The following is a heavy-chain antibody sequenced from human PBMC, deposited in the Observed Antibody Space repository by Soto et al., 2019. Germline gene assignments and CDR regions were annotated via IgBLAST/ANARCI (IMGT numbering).Heavy chain of an antibody. Sequence: GESLKISCKSSGYIFTTFWIAWVRQMPGKGLDWMGTISPGDSDTRYSPSFQGQVTISADKSISTAYLQWGSLKASDTAMYYCTRRSYYYDSRGYFAQNFDYWGQGTLVTVSS. CDR2: ISPGDSDT. CDR1: GYIFTTFW. CDR3: TRRSYYYDSRGYFAQNFDY. D-gene: IGHD3-22*01. J-gene: IGHJ4*02. V-gene: IGHV5-51*01.